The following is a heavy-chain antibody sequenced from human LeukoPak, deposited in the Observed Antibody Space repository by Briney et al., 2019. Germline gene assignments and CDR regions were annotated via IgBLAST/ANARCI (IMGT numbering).Heavy chain of an antibody. J-gene: IGHJ5*02. Sequence: GGSLRLSCAASRFTVSSNYMSLVRQAPGKGLEWVSVIYSGGSTYYADSVKGRFTISRHNSKNTLYLQMNSLRAEDTAVYYCARAIQLDWFDPWGQGTLVTVSS. V-gene: IGHV3-53*04. CDR3: ARAIQLDWFDP. D-gene: IGHD5-18*01. CDR2: IYSGGST. CDR1: RFTVSSNY.